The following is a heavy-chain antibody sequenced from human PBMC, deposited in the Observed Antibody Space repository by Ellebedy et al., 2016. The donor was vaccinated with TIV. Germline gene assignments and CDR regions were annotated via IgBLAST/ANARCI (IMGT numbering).Heavy chain of an antibody. CDR1: GGSIRSSSYY. D-gene: IGHD3-10*01. CDR3: ASVRSSALGAFDY. J-gene: IGHJ4*02. Sequence: SETLSLXXTVSGGSIRSSSYYWGWIRQPPGKGLERIGSISYSGSPYYNPSLKSRVTTSLETSKNQFSLRLSSVTAADTAVYYCASVRSSALGAFDYWGQGTLVTVSS. CDR2: ISYSGSP. V-gene: IGHV4-39*01.